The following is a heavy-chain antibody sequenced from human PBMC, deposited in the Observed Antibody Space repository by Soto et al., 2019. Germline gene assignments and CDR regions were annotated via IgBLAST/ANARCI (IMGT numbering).Heavy chain of an antibody. D-gene: IGHD6-19*01. CDR1: GFTFINYS. Sequence: GGSLRLSCAASGFTFINYSMNWVRQAPGKGLEWVSSISSGSSYIYYADSVKGRFTISRDNAKNSLYLQMNSLRAEDTAVYYCARISDYSSGWYDAFDIWGQGTMVTVSS. V-gene: IGHV3-21*01. CDR3: ARISDYSSGWYDAFDI. J-gene: IGHJ3*02. CDR2: ISSGSSYI.